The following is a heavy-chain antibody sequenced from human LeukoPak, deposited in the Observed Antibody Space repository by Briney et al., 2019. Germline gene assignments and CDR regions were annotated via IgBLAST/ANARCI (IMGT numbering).Heavy chain of an antibody. CDR1: GDSVSSNSAA. V-gene: IGHV6-1*01. Sequence: SQTLSLTCAISGDSVSSNSAAWNWIRQSPSRGLEWLGRTYYRSKWYSDYAVSVKSRITINPDTSKNQFSLQLNSVTPEDTAVYYCARALYCSGGSCPGKKNWFDPWGQGTLVTVSS. J-gene: IGHJ5*02. CDR3: ARALYCSGGSCPGKKNWFDP. D-gene: IGHD2-15*01. CDR2: TYYRSKWYS.